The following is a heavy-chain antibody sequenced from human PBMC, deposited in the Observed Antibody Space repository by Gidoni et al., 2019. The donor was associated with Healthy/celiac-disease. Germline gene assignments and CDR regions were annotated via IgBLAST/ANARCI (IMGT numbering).Heavy chain of an antibody. CDR2: SYYRSKWYN. D-gene: IGHD3-10*01. CDR1: GDSASSNSPA. CDR3: AINYYGSGSYLAFDI. V-gene: IGHV6-1*01. Sequence: HVKLQQSGPGLVKPSQTLSLTCAIPGDSASSNSPAWNWIRQSPSRGLEWLGRSYYRSKWYNDYAVSVKSRITINPDTSKNQFSLQLNSVTPEDTAVYYCAINYYGSGSYLAFDIWGQGTMVTVSS. J-gene: IGHJ3*02.